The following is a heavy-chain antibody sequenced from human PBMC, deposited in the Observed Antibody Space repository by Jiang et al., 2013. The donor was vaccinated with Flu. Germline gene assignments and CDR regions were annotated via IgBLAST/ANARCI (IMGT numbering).Heavy chain of an antibody. CDR3: ARDRVGAIYYGMDV. Sequence: TFTSYGISWVRQAPGQGLEWMGWISAYNGNTNYAQKLQGRVTMTTDTSTSTAYMELRSLRSDDTAVYYCARDRVGAIYYGMDVWGQGTTVTVSS. CDR1: TFTSYG. D-gene: IGHD1-26*01. CDR2: ISAYNGNT. V-gene: IGHV1-18*04. J-gene: IGHJ6*02.